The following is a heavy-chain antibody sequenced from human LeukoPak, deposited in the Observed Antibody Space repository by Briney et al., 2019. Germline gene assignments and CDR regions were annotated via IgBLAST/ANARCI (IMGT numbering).Heavy chain of an antibody. V-gene: IGHV3-30-3*01. J-gene: IGHJ4*02. CDR2: ISYDGSNK. D-gene: IGHD2-2*01. CDR3: ARDRSSNEYYFDY. Sequence: GRSLRLSCAASGFTSSSYAMHWVRQAPGKGLEWVAVISYDGSNKYYADSVKGRFTISRDNSKNTLYLQMNSLRAEDTAVYYCARDRSSNEYYFDYWGQGTLVTVSS. CDR1: GFTSSSYA.